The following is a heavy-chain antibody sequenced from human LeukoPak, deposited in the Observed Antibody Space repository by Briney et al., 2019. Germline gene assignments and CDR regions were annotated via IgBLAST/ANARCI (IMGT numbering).Heavy chain of an antibody. CDR2: IRTKAYGATT. CDR1: GFIFGNYA. V-gene: IGHV3-49*03. J-gene: IGHJ6*03. Sequence: PGRSLRLSCTASGFIFGNYAMSWFRQAPGKGLEWVAFIRTKAYGATTEYAASVKGRFSLSRDDSTSIAYLEMNSLKTEDTAVYYCTTSGYSSSAGCLAAGYYNYMDVWGRGTTVTVSS. D-gene: IGHD2-2*01. CDR3: TTSGYSSSAGCLAAGYYNYMDV.